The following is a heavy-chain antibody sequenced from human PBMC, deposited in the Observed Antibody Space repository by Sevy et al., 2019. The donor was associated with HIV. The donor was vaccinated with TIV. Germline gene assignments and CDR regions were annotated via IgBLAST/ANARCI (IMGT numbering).Heavy chain of an antibody. CDR1: GFTFSDYY. D-gene: IGHD3-10*01. CDR3: ARDAGIDYYYGMDV. CDR2: ISSSGSTI. J-gene: IGHJ6*02. Sequence: GGSLRLSCAASGFTFSDYYMSWIRQAPGKGLEWVSYISSSGSTIYYAYSVKGRFTISRDNAKNSLYLQMNSLRAEDTAVYYCARDAGIDYYYGMDVWGQGTTVTVSS. V-gene: IGHV3-11*01.